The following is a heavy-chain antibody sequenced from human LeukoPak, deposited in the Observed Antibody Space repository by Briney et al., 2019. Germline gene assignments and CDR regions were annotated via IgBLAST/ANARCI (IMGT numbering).Heavy chain of an antibody. CDR2: ISTSGSTK. CDR3: ARLVVVAATQS. J-gene: IGHJ5*02. CDR1: GFTFSSYE. V-gene: IGHV3-48*03. D-gene: IGHD2-15*01. Sequence: PGGSLRLSCAASGFTFSSYEMNWVRQAPGKGLGWVSYISTSGSTKYYADSVKGRFTISRDNAKNSLYLQMNSLRAEDTAVYYCARLVVVAATQSWGQGTLVTVSS.